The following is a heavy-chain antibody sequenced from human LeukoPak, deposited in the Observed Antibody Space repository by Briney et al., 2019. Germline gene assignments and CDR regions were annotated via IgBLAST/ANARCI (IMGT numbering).Heavy chain of an antibody. V-gene: IGHV1-69*04. Sequence: ASVKVSCKASGDTFIPYTFSWVRQAPGQGPEWIGRIIPSLDVANYAQKFQGRVTLGVDRDTATTYMEVTSLRSEDTAIYYCARDHCSPGTCLGGHWGQGTLVTVSS. CDR3: ARDHCSPGTCLGGH. CDR2: IIPSLDVA. CDR1: GDTFIPYT. J-gene: IGHJ4*02. D-gene: IGHD2-15*01.